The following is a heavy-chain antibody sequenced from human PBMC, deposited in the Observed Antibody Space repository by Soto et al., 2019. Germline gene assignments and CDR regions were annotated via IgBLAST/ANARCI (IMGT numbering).Heavy chain of an antibody. V-gene: IGHV4-39*01. CDR3: GRVMIGTSRHTDSDY. CDR1: GASISSRDYY. Sequence: SETLSLTCSVSGASISSRDYYWGWIRQTPGKGLEWIGNIDYNGVTYYNPSLKSRVTGSKDTSKNQFSLKVASVTAADTAIYYCGRVMIGTSRHTDSDYWGQGTQVTVSS. D-gene: IGHD2-2*01. J-gene: IGHJ4*02. CDR2: IDYNGVT.